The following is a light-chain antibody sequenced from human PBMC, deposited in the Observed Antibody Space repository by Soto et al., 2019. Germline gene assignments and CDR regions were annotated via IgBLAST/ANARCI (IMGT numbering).Light chain of an antibody. CDR3: QQSDSSPLT. Sequence: DIQMTQSPSSLSASVGDRVPITCRASQNIKNYLNWYQQKPGKAPEILIYSASSFQTGVPSRFSGSGSGTDFALTISSLQPEDFATYYCQQSDSSPLTFGGGTKVEIK. CDR1: QNIKNY. CDR2: SAS. J-gene: IGKJ4*01. V-gene: IGKV1-39*01.